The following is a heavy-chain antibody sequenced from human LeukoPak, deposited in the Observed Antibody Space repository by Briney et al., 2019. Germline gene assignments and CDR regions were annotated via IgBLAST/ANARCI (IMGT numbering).Heavy chain of an antibody. J-gene: IGHJ4*02. D-gene: IGHD2-2*01. V-gene: IGHV4-31*03. CDR2: IYYSGST. Sequence: SETLSLTCTVSGGSINSGGYYWSWIRQHPGKGLEWIGYIYYSGSTYYNPSLKSRVTISVDTSKNQFSLKLSSVTVADTAVYYCAREASGSSAVDFWGQGTLVTVSS. CDR3: AREASGSSAVDF. CDR1: GGSINSGGYY.